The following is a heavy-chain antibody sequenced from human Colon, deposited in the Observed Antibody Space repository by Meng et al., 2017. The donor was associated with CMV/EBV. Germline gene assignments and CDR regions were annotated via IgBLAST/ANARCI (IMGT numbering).Heavy chain of an antibody. CDR1: GASTTIGGHS. V-gene: IGHV4-30-2*01. CDR3: AREKGYFFDF. Sequence: LTGAVSGASTTIGGHSWDSIRQPPGKGLEWIGYIFYSGSTYYNPSLQSRVTISLDKSQNQFSLKLKSVTAADTAVYYCAREKGYFFDFWGQGTLVTV. J-gene: IGHJ4*02. CDR2: IFYSGST.